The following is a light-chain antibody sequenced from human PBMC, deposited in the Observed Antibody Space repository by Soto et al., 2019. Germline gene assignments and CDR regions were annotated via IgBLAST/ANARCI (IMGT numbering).Light chain of an antibody. CDR3: QQRSSWPLLT. J-gene: IGKJ4*01. CDR2: DAS. CDR1: QSVSNY. Sequence: EIVLTQSPATLSLSPGERATLSCRASQSVSNYLAWFQQKPGQAPRLLIYDASNRATGIPARFSGSWSGTDFTLTISSLEPEDFAVYYCQQRSSWPLLTFGGGTKVEI. V-gene: IGKV3-11*01.